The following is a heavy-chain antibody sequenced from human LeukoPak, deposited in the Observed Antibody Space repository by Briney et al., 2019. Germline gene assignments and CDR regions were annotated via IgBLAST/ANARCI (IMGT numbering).Heavy chain of an antibody. J-gene: IGHJ4*02. CDR3: ARFSAWSGYLGLNY. CDR1: GGSISSGGYY. Sequence: SETLSLTCTVSGGSISSGGYYWSWNRQHPGKGLEWIGYIYYSGSTYYNPSLKSRVTISVDTSKNQFSLKLSSVTAADTAVYYCARFSAWSGYLGLNYWGQGTLVTVSS. V-gene: IGHV4-31*03. CDR2: IYYSGST. D-gene: IGHD3-3*01.